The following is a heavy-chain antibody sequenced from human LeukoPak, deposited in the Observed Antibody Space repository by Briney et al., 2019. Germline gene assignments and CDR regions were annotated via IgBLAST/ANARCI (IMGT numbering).Heavy chain of an antibody. CDR3: ARDLIGTDAFDI. Sequence: SVKVSCKASGGTFSSYAISWVRQAPGQGLEWMGGIIPIFGTANYAQKFQGRVTITTDESTSTAYMELSSLRSDDTAVYYCARDLIGTDAFDIWGQGTMVTVSS. D-gene: IGHD3-16*01. CDR2: IIPIFGTA. CDR1: GGTFSSYA. V-gene: IGHV1-69*05. J-gene: IGHJ3*02.